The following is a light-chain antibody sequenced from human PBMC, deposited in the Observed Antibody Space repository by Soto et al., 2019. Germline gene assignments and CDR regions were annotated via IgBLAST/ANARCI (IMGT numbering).Light chain of an antibody. Sequence: DIPMTQSPSTLSASVGDRVTITCRASQSISSWLAWYQQKPGKAPKLLIYKASSLESAVPSRFSGSGSGTAFTFTISSLQPDDFASNYCQQENGYWTFGKGKTVELK. J-gene: IGKJ1*01. V-gene: IGKV1-5*03. CDR1: QSISSW. CDR3: QQENGYWT. CDR2: KAS.